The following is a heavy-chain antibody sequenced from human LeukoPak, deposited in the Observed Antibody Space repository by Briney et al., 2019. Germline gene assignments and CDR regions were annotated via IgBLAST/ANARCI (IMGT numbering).Heavy chain of an antibody. D-gene: IGHD3-22*01. J-gene: IGHJ4*02. V-gene: IGHV3-7*01. CDR3: TIALTHDSIG. CDR1: GFILGDYW. CDR2: IKFDGSEI. Sequence: GGSLRLSCAASGFILGDYWMTWVRQAPGKGLECVGNIKFDGSEIYYRDSVRGRFTISRDNAKNSLYLQMNSLRVEDTGVYYCTIALTHDSIGWGQGPLFTVSS.